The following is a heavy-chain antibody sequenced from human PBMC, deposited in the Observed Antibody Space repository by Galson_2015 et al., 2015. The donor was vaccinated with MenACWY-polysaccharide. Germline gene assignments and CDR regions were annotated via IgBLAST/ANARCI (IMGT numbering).Heavy chain of an antibody. CDR2: INLDGSVK. V-gene: IGHV3-7*03. CDR1: GFSFESFW. CDR3: ARDPAHRALHG. Sequence: SLRLSCAASGFSFESFWMSWVRQAPGKGLQEVAQINLDGSVKSYADSVRGRFTISRDNAEKSLSLQMSSLRADDTAVYYCARDPAHRALHGWSQGTMRLVSS. J-gene: IGHJ3*01.